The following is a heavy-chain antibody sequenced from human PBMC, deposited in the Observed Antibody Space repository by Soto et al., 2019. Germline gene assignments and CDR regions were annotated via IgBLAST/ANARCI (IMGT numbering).Heavy chain of an antibody. CDR2: TDYRGTT. Sequence: PSETLSLTCTVSDDSISSGVFFWSWFRQHPGRGLQWIAYTDYRGTTYYNPSLRSRTTMSIDASKRHFSLHLTSATPADTAVYYCARLIPIAAAGIADPWGQGSLVTVSS. CDR3: ARLIPIAAAGIADP. CDR1: DDSISSGVFF. J-gene: IGHJ5*02. D-gene: IGHD6-13*01. V-gene: IGHV4-31*03.